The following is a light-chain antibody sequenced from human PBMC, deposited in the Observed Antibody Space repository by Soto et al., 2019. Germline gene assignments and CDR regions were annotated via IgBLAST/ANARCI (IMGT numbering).Light chain of an antibody. CDR3: TSSTRSSTRV. V-gene: IGLV2-14*01. CDR1: SSDVGGYNY. Sequence: QSVLTQPASVSGSPGQSITISCTGTSSDVGGYNYVSWYQQHPGKAPKLMIYDVSNRPSGVSNRFSGSKSGNTASLTISGLQAEDEADYYCTSSTRSSTRVFGTGTRSPS. J-gene: IGLJ1*01. CDR2: DVS.